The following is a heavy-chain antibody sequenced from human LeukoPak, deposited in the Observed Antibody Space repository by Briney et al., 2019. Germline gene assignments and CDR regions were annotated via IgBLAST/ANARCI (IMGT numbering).Heavy chain of an antibody. J-gene: IGHJ6*02. CDR3: ARDRAPGGMDV. CDR2: IYSGGST. CDR1: GFTVSSNY. Sequence: PGGSLRLSCAASGFTVSSNYMSWVRQAPGKGLEWASVIYSGGSTYYADSVKGRFTISRDNSKNTLYLQMNSLRAEDTAVYYCARDRAPGGMDVWGQGTTVTVSS. V-gene: IGHV3-53*01.